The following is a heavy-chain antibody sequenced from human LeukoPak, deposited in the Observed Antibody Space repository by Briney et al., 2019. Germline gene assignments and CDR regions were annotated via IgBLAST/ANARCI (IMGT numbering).Heavy chain of an antibody. V-gene: IGHV4-59*01. CDR2: IYYSGST. CDR3: AREGEDCSGGSCYTSEYFQH. Sequence: SETLSLTCTVSGGSISSYYWSWIRQPPGKGLEWIGYIYYSGSTNYNPSLKSRVTISVDTSKNQFSLKLSSVTAADTAVYYCAREGEDCSGGSCYTSEYFQHWGQGTLVTVFS. CDR1: GGSISSYY. D-gene: IGHD2-15*01. J-gene: IGHJ1*01.